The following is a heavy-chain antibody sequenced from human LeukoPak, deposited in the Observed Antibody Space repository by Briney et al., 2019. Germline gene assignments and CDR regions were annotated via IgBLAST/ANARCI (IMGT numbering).Heavy chain of an antibody. D-gene: IGHD2-21*02. J-gene: IGHJ4*02. CDR2: IHYSGTT. V-gene: IGHV4-59*01. CDR3: ARAAYCSGNCYYYFDY. CDR1: GGSINNYY. Sequence: PSETLSLTCTVSGGSINNYYWSWIRQPPGKGLEYIGYIHYSGTTHYIPSLKSRVTISVDTSKNQFSLQLNSVTAADTAVYYCARAAYCSGNCYYYFDYWGQGTLVTVSS.